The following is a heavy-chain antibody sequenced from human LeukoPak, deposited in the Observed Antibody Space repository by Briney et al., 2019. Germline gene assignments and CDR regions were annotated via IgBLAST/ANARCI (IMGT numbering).Heavy chain of an antibody. CDR1: GFTFFNYW. CDR3: ARGGCSSTRCFAGFFDY. J-gene: IGHJ4*02. Sequence: GGSLRLSCAASGFTFFNYWMTWVRQAPGKGLEWVANIKQDGSETYYVDSVKGRFTISRDNARSSLLLQMTSLRAEDTAIYYCARGGCSSTRCFAGFFDYWGQGTLVTVSS. CDR2: IKQDGSET. D-gene: IGHD2-2*01. V-gene: IGHV3-7*04.